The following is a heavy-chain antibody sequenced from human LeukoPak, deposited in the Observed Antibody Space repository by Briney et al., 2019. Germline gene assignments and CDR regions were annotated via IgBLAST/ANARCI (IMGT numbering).Heavy chain of an antibody. Sequence: ASVKVSCKASGYTFTSNYIHWVRQAPGQGLEWMGMIYPRDGSTSYAQKFQGRVTMTRDTSTSTVYMELSSLRSEDTAVYYCARGPDYDFWSGDRREDLGMDVWGQGTTVTVSS. D-gene: IGHD3-3*01. J-gene: IGHJ6*02. CDR3: ARGPDYDFWSGDRREDLGMDV. CDR1: GYTFTSNY. V-gene: IGHV1-46*01. CDR2: IYPRDGST.